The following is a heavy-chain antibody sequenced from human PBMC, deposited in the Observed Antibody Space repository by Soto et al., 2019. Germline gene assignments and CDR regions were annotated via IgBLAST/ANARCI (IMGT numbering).Heavy chain of an antibody. V-gene: IGHV4-34*02. D-gene: IGHD3-10*01. Sequence: QVQLQQWGAGLLKPSETLSLTCAVYGGSFSGYFCYWIRQPPGKGLEWIGEINPSGSINYNPSLKSRVTISVDTSKNKFSLSLSSVTAAETALYYCATIVGATTEIRGSPRDSWGQGTRVSVSS. CDR2: INPSGSI. CDR1: GGSFSGYF. CDR3: ATIVGATTEIRGSPRDS. J-gene: IGHJ4*02.